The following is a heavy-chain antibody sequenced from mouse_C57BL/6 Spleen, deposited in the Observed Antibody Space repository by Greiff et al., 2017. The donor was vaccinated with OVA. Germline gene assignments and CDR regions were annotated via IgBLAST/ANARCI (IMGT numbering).Heavy chain of an antibody. CDR1: GYTFTSYW. D-gene: IGHD2-2*01. V-gene: IGHV1-64*01. J-gene: IGHJ3*01. CDR2: IHPNSGST. CDR3: ARSADGYGGSWFAY. Sequence: QVQLQQPGAELVKPGASVKLSCKASGYTFTSYWMHWVKQRPGQGLEWIGMIHPNSGSTNYNGKFKGKATLTADKSSSTAYMQLSSLTSEDSAVDFCARSADGYGGSWFAYWGQGTLVTVSA.